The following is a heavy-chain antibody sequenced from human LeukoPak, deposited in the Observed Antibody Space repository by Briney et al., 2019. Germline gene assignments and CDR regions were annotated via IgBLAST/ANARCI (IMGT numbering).Heavy chain of an antibody. CDR3: ASESSGTFDY. Sequence: SETLSLTCTVSGGSVSSGSYYWSWIRQPPGKGLEWIGYIYYSGSTNYNPSLKSRATISVDTSKNQFSLKLSSVTAADTAVYYCASESSGTFDYWGQGTLVTVSS. D-gene: IGHD6-6*01. J-gene: IGHJ4*02. CDR2: IYYSGST. V-gene: IGHV4-61*01. CDR1: GGSVSSGSYY.